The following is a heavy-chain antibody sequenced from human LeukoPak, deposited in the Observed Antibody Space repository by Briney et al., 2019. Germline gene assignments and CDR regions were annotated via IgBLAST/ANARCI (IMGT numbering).Heavy chain of an antibody. CDR2: FDPEDGET. CDR3: ATGKGGSGSYSGFDY. J-gene: IGHJ4*02. Sequence: ASVKVSCKVSGYTLTELSMHWVRQAPGKGLEWMGGFDPEDGETIYAQKFQGRVTMTEDTSTDTAYMELSSLRSEDTAEYYCATGKGGSGSYSGFDYWGQGTLVTVSS. V-gene: IGHV1-24*01. CDR1: GYTLTELS. D-gene: IGHD3-10*01.